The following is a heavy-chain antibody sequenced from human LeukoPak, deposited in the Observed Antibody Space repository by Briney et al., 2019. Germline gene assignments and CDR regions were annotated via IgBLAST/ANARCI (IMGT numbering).Heavy chain of an antibody. Sequence: SGGSLRLSCAASGFTFSSYAMSWVRQAPGKGLEWVSAISGSGGSTYYADSVKGRFTISRDNSKNTLYLRMNSLRAEDTAVYYCAKKAQAAGTGFDYWGQGTLVTVSS. CDR2: ISGSGGST. CDR3: AKKAQAAGTGFDY. D-gene: IGHD6-13*01. V-gene: IGHV3-23*01. CDR1: GFTFSSYA. J-gene: IGHJ4*02.